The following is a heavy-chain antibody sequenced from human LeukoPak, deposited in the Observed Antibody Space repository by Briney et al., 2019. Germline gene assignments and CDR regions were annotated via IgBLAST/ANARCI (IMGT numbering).Heavy chain of an antibody. D-gene: IGHD2-2*01. J-gene: IGHJ5*02. CDR2: INHSGST. CDR3: ATTKKAGVVVPAAIPSINWFDP. Sequence: SETLSLTCAVYGGSFSGYYWSWIRQPPGKGLEWIGEINHSGSTNYNPSLKSRVTISVDTSKNQFSLKLSSVTAADTAVYYCATTKKAGVVVPAAIPSINWFDPWGQGTLVTVSS. CDR1: GGSFSGYY. V-gene: IGHV4-34*01.